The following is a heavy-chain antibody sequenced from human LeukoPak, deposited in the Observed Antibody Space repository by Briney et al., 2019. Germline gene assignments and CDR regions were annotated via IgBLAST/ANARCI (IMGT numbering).Heavy chain of an antibody. J-gene: IGHJ4*02. CDR1: GGSISSYY. V-gene: IGHV4-59*08. CDR3: ARTRYCSSTSCYMIFDY. D-gene: IGHD2-2*02. Sequence: SETLSLTCTVSGGSISSYYWNWIRQPPGKGLEWVGYIYYSGYTNYNPSLKSRVTISVDTSKNQFSLKLSSVTAADTAVYYCARTRYCSSTSCYMIFDYWGQGTLVTVSS. CDR2: IYYSGYT.